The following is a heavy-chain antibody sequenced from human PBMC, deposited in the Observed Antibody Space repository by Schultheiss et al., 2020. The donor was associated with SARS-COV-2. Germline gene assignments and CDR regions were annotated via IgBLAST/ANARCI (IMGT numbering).Heavy chain of an antibody. CDR2: ISGSGGST. CDR1: GFTFSSYA. J-gene: IGHJ4*02. CDR3: AKNHRYCSSTSCYEGEYYFDY. Sequence: GGSLRLSCAASGFTFSSYAMSWVRQAPGKGLEWVSAISGSGGSTYYADSVKGRFTISRDNSKNTLYLQMNSLRAEDTAVYYCAKNHRYCSSTSCYEGEYYFDYWGQGTLVTVSS. V-gene: IGHV3-23*01. D-gene: IGHD2-2*01.